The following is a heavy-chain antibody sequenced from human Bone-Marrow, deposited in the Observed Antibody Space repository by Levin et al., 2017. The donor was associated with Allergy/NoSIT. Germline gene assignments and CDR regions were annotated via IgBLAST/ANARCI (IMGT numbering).Heavy chain of an antibody. D-gene: IGHD2-2*02. Sequence: PGGSLRLSCAASGFTFNIFGMTWVRQAPGKGLEWVSGISGSGSGTYYADSVKGRFTISRDNSRNTLFLQMNSLRAEDTAVYYCAKVRRECDTTSCYTTSGMDVWGQGTTVTVSS. CDR2: ISGSGSGT. J-gene: IGHJ6*02. CDR3: AKVRRECDTTSCYTTSGMDV. CDR1: GFTFNIFG. V-gene: IGHV3-23*01.